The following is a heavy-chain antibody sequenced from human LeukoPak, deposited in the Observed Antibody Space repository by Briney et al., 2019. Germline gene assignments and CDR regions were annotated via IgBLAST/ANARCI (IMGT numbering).Heavy chain of an antibody. J-gene: IGHJ4*02. CDR1: XGXXXXYY. V-gene: IGHV4-4*07. CDR2: IYNNEKT. CDR3: ARAAAAAGGQYFDY. Sequence: TCTXXXGXXXXYYWSWIRQPAGKGLEWIXGIYNNEKTNYNPSLRSRVTISVETSKNKFSLKLSSVTAADTAVYYCARAAAAAGGQYFDYWGQGTLVAVSS. D-gene: IGHD6-13*01.